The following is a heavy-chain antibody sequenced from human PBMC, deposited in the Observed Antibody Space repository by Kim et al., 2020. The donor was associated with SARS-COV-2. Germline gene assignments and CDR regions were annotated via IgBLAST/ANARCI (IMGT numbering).Heavy chain of an antibody. Sequence: GGSLRLSCAASGFTFSSYALHWVRQAPGKGLEWVTVISYDGSDKYYADSVKGRFTISRDNSNNTLHVQMNSLRPEDTAVYYCAREGPQQVADYWGQGTL. V-gene: IGHV3-30*04. CDR1: GFTFSSYA. D-gene: IGHD6-13*01. J-gene: IGHJ4*02. CDR2: ISYDGSDK. CDR3: AREGPQQVADY.